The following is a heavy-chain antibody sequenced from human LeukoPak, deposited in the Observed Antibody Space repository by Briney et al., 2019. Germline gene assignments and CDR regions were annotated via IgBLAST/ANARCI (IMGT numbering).Heavy chain of an antibody. CDR3: ARGAVTRDFDF. CDR1: GFTFSGYT. J-gene: IGHJ4*02. Sequence: PGGSLRLSCAASGFTFSGYTMTWVRQAPGKGLEWVSSISSSSSYIYYIDSVKGRFTISRDNSKSTVYLQMNSLRAEDTAVYYCARGAVTRDFDFWGQGTLVTVSS. V-gene: IGHV3-21*04. CDR2: ISSSSSYI. D-gene: IGHD4-17*01.